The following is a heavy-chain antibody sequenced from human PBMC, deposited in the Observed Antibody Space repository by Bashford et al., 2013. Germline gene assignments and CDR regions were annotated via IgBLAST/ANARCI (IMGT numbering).Heavy chain of an antibody. Sequence: GGSLRLSCAGSGFSFSTYWMAWVRQAPGKGLEWVANINQDGSEKYYVDSVKARFTISRDNAKNSLYLQMNSLRAEDTAVYYCARVVRDWLDPWGQGNPGHRLL. J-gene: IGHJ5*02. D-gene: IGHD3-10*01. CDR2: INQDGSEK. CDR1: GFSFSTYW. CDR3: ARVVRDWLDP. V-gene: IGHV3-7*01.